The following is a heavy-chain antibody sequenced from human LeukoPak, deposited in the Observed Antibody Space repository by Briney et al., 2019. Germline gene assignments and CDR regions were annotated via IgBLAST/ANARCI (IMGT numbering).Heavy chain of an antibody. J-gene: IGHJ4*02. CDR1: GGTFSSYA. Sequence: ASVKVSCKASGGTFSSYAVSWVRQAPGQGLEWMGRIIPILGIANYAQKFQGRVTITADKSTSTAYMELSSLRSEDTAVYYCASVGLGFDYWGQGTLVTVSS. V-gene: IGHV1-69*04. CDR3: ASVGLGFDY. D-gene: IGHD3/OR15-3a*01. CDR2: IIPILGIA.